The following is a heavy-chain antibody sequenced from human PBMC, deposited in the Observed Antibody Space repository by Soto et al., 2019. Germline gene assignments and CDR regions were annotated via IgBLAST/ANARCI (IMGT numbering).Heavy chain of an antibody. V-gene: IGHV4-59*08. D-gene: IGHD3-22*01. CDR1: GGSISSYY. Sequence: PSETLSLTCTVSGGSISSYYWSWIRQPPGKGLEWIGYIYYSGSTNYNPSLKSRVTISVDTSKNQFSLKLSSVTAADTAVYYCATHPEPVSYYDSSGYYYHAFDIWGQGTMVTVS. J-gene: IGHJ3*02. CDR3: ATHPEPVSYYDSSGYYYHAFDI. CDR2: IYYSGST.